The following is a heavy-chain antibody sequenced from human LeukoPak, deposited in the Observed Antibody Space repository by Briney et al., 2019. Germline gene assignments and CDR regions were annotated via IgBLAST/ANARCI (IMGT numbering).Heavy chain of an antibody. D-gene: IGHD4-17*01. CDR3: AMTVTTGIFDY. Sequence: AGGSLRLSCAASGFTFSSYSMNWVRQAPGKGLEWVSYISSSSSTIYYADSVKGRFTISRDNAKNSLYLQMNSLRAEDTAVYYCAMTVTTGIFDYWGQGTLVTVSS. J-gene: IGHJ4*02. V-gene: IGHV3-48*01. CDR1: GFTFSSYS. CDR2: ISSSSSTI.